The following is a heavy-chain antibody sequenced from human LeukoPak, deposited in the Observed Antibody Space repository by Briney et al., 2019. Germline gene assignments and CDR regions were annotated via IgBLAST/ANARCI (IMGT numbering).Heavy chain of an antibody. Sequence: PGGSLRLSCVVSRFPFSIYEMNWVRQAPGKGLEWVSNIHSSGTVKYYSDSVKGRFSISRDNAKSSLYLQMNSLRVEDTAVYYCALLTVASDLDYWGQGALVTVSS. CDR1: RFPFSIYE. CDR3: ALLTVASDLDY. V-gene: IGHV3-48*03. CDR2: IHSSGTVK. D-gene: IGHD5-12*01. J-gene: IGHJ4*02.